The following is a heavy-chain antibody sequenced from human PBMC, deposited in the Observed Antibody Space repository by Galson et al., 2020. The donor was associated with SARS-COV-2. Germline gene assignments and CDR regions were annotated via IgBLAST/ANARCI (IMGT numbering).Heavy chain of an antibody. J-gene: IGHJ4*02. D-gene: IGHD5-12*01. V-gene: IGHV3-21*01. Sequence: GGSLRLSCAASGFTFSSYSMNWVRQAPGKGLEWVSSISSSSSYIYYADSVKGRFTISRDNAKNSLYLQMNSLRAEDTAVYYCARYPRGYSGYDPMDFFDYWGQGTLVTVSS. CDR2: ISSSSSYI. CDR1: GFTFSSYS. CDR3: ARYPRGYSGYDPMDFFDY.